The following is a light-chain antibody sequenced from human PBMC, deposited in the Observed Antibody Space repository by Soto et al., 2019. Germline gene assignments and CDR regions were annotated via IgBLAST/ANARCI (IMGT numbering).Light chain of an antibody. Sequence: DIQMTQSPSTLSASVGDRVTFTCRASQSISNWLAWYQQKPGKAPKLLIYKASSLKSGVPSRFSGSGSATEFTLTISSLQPDDFATYYCQQYHSSWTFGQGTKVEIK. CDR2: KAS. V-gene: IGKV1-5*03. J-gene: IGKJ1*01. CDR3: QQYHSSWT. CDR1: QSISNW.